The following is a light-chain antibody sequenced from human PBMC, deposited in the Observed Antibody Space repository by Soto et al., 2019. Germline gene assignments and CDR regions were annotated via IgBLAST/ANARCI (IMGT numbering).Light chain of an antibody. Sequence: IQLTQSPSSLSASVGDRVTITCRASQDIAIYLAWYQQKPGEAPKLLIYAASTLYGGVPSRFSGSGSGTEFSLTISNLQPDDCATYYCQQYENYWTFGQGTKVDIK. CDR3: QQYENYWT. V-gene: IGKV1-9*01. CDR2: AAS. J-gene: IGKJ1*01. CDR1: QDIAIY.